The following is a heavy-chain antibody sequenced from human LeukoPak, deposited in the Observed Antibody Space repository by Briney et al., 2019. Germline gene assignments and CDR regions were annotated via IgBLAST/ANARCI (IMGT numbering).Heavy chain of an antibody. J-gene: IGHJ4*02. V-gene: IGHV3-30*02. D-gene: IGHD4/OR15-4a*01. CDR3: AKDSWVATKVPSPFDY. Sequence: GGSLTLSCAASEFTFSSYGMHWVRQAPGKGLEWVSSIWYDGTNKYHADSVKGRFTISRDNSKKTLYLQMNSLRVEDTAVYYCAKDSWVATKVPSPFDYWGQGTLVTVSS. CDR1: EFTFSSYG. CDR2: IWYDGTNK.